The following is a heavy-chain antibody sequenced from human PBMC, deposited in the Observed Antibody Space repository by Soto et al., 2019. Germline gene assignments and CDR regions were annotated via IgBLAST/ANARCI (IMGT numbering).Heavy chain of an antibody. CDR1: GFTFSSYS. J-gene: IGHJ5*02. V-gene: IGHV3-48*01. CDR2: ISSSSRTI. D-gene: IGHD1-26*01. Sequence: EVQLVESGGGLVQPGGSLRLSCAASGFTFSSYSMNWVRQAPGKGLEWVSYISSSSRTICYADSVKGRFTISRDNAKNSLYLQMNSLRAEDTAVYYCAREEGLLNWFDPWGQGTLVTVSS. CDR3: AREEGLLNWFDP.